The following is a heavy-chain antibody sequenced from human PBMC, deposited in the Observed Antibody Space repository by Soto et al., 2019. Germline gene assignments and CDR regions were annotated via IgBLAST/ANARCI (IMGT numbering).Heavy chain of an antibody. D-gene: IGHD3-10*01. J-gene: IGHJ6*02. V-gene: IGHV4-30-2*01. CDR1: GGSISSGGYS. CDR2: IYHSGST. Sequence: SETLSLTCAVSGGSISSGGYSWSWIRHPPGKGLEWIGYIYHSGSTYYNPSLKSRVTISVDRSKNQFSLKLSSVTAADTAVYYCARGGVSDGMDVWGQGTTVTVSS. CDR3: ARGGVSDGMDV.